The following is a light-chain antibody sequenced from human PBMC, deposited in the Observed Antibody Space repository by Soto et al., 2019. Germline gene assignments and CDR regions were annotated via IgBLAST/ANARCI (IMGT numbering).Light chain of an antibody. CDR3: QQYNNWPPWT. J-gene: IGKJ1*01. CDR2: GAS. Sequence: EIVMTQSPATLSVSPGERATLSCRASQSVSSNLAWYQQKPGQAPRLLIYGASTRATGIPARFSGSGSGTDVTLTISSQQSEDFAVYYCQQYNNWPPWTFGQGTKVEIK. CDR1: QSVSSN. V-gene: IGKV3-15*01.